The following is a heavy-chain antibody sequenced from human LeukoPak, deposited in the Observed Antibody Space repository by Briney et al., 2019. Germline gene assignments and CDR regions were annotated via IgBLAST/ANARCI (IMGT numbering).Heavy chain of an antibody. Sequence: ASVKVSRKASGYTFTGYYMHWVRQAPGQGLEWMGWINPNSGGTNYAQKFQGRVTMTRDTSISTAYMELSRLRSDDTAVYYCARELVVPAAAFYYYYGMDVWGQGTTVTVSS. CDR1: GYTFTGYY. CDR2: INPNSGGT. CDR3: ARELVVPAAAFYYYYGMDV. V-gene: IGHV1-2*02. D-gene: IGHD2-2*01. J-gene: IGHJ6*02.